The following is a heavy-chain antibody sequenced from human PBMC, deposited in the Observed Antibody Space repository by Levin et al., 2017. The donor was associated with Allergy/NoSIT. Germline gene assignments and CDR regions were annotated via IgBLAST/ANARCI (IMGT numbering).Heavy chain of an antibody. CDR3: AMLSSGWTGGPDAFDI. D-gene: IGHD6-19*01. CDR1: GYSFTSYW. J-gene: IGHJ3*02. Sequence: ASVKVSCKGSGYSFTSYWISWVRQMPGKGLEWMGRIDPSDSYTNYSPSFQGHVTISADKSISTAYVQWSSLKASDTAIYYCAMLSSGWTGGPDAFDIWGQGTMVTVSS. V-gene: IGHV5-10-1*01. CDR2: IDPSDSYT.